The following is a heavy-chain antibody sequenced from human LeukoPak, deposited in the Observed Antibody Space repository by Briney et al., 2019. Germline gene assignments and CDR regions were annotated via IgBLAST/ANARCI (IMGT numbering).Heavy chain of an antibody. Sequence: PGGSLRLSCAASGFTFTSYWMTWVRQAPGKGLEWVANINEDGGGRYYVDSVKGRFTISRDNAENSVHLQMNTLRAEDTAVYYCARSPALGPLMVGYAFDIWGQGTMVTVSS. J-gene: IGHJ3*02. V-gene: IGHV3-7*01. D-gene: IGHD2-8*01. CDR1: GFTFTSYW. CDR3: ARSPALGPLMVGYAFDI. CDR2: INEDGGGR.